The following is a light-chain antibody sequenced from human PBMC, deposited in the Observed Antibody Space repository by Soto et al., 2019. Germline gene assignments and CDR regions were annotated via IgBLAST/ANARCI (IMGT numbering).Light chain of an antibody. J-gene: IGKJ2*01. V-gene: IGKV3-15*01. Sequence: EIAMTQAPATRSVSPGDRATLSCRASQSVRCQLARYQQKHGQAPRLLISGASTRATGVPARFSGGVSGTEFSLSISSLQSEKIAVYYCHQYVSSLGTFGQGPRWIS. CDR3: HQYVSSLGT. CDR2: GAS. CDR1: QSVRCQ.